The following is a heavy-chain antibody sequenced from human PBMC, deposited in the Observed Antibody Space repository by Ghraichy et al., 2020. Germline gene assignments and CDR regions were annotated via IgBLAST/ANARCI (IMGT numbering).Heavy chain of an antibody. Sequence: GGSLRLFCAASGFTFSSYGMHWVRQAPGKGLEWVAVISYDGSNKYYADSVKGRFTISRDNSKNTLYLQMNSLRAEDTAVYYCAKDGSGWDRIYWGQGTLVTVSS. CDR1: GFTFSSYG. CDR3: AKDGSGWDRIY. J-gene: IGHJ4*02. D-gene: IGHD6-19*01. V-gene: IGHV3-30*18. CDR2: ISYDGSNK.